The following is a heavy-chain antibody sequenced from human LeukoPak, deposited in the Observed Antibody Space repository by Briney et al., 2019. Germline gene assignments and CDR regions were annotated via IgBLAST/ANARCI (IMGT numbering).Heavy chain of an antibody. D-gene: IGHD2-2*01. J-gene: IGHJ6*04. V-gene: IGHV4-34*01. CDR3: ARVYCSSTSCPYYYYGMDV. CDR1: GFTFSSYA. CDR2: INHSGST. Sequence: GSLRLSCAASGFTFSSYAMSWVRQAPGKGLEWIGEINHSGSTNYNPSLKSRVTISVDTSKNQFSLKLSSVTAADTAVYYCARVYCSSTSCPYYYYGMDVWGKGTTVTVSS.